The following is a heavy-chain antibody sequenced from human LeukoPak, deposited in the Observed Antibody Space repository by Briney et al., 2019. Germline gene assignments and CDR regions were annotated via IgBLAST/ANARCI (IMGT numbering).Heavy chain of an antibody. J-gene: IGHJ6*02. D-gene: IGHD3-10*01. CDR3: ASELRYYFTMDV. V-gene: IGHV3-73*01. Sequence: GGTLKLSCVASGFTFSGAAIHWVRQASGKGLEWVGRIRSKPNNYAAAYGASVKGRFTISRDDSENTAYLQMNSLKSDDTAVYFCASELRYYFTMDVWGQGTTVTVSS. CDR1: GFTFSGAA. CDR2: IRSKPNNYAA.